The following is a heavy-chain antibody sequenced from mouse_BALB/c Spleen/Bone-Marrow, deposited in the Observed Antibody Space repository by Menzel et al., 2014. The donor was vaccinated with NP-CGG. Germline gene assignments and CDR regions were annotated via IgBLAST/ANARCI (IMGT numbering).Heavy chain of an antibody. CDR2: IRNKAKGYTS. Sequence: EVQRVESGGGLVQPGGSLRLSCATSGFTFTDYYMSWVRQPPGKALEWLVFIRNKAKGYTSENSASVKGRFTISRDNSQSILYLQMNTLRAEDSATYYCARDINYDIYWYFDVWGAGTTVTVSS. D-gene: IGHD2-4*01. CDR1: GFTFTDYY. V-gene: IGHV7-3*02. J-gene: IGHJ1*01. CDR3: ARDINYDIYWYFDV.